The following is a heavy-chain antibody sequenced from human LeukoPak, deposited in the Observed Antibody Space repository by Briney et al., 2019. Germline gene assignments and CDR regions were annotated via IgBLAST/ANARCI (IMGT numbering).Heavy chain of an antibody. D-gene: IGHD1-14*01. CDR2: INGSGAST. Sequence: PGGSLRLSCAASGFTFSSYAMSWVRQAPGKGLEWVSDINGSGASTYYADSVKGRFTISRDNSKNTLYLQMNSLRAEDTAVYSCAKKYNTGLDLWGQGTLVTISS. V-gene: IGHV3-23*01. CDR1: GFTFSSYA. CDR3: AKKYNTGLDL. J-gene: IGHJ5*02.